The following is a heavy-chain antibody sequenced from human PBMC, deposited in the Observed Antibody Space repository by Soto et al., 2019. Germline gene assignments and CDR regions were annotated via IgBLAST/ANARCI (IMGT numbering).Heavy chain of an antibody. CDR3: AKPRGYGVFDAYDI. Sequence: EAQLLESGGGLVRPGGSLRLSCVASGFTFSTYAMSWVRQAPGKGLEWVSALTPSGGETYYADSVKVRFTISRDNSMNALYLKMNSLRIEDTAVYYCAKPRGYGVFDAYDIWGQGTMVTVSS. CDR2: LTPSGGET. CDR1: GFTFSTYA. D-gene: IGHD4-17*01. J-gene: IGHJ3*02. V-gene: IGHV3-23*01.